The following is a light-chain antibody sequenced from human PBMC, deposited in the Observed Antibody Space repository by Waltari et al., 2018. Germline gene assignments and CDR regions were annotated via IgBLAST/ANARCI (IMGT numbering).Light chain of an antibody. V-gene: IGLV3-25*03. J-gene: IGLJ3*02. CDR2: KDS. CDR3: QSADSSGTLEV. CDR1: ALPKHY. Sequence: SYALTQPPSVSVSPGQTARITCSGDALPKHYAYWYQQKPGQAPVLVIYKDSERPSGIPDRFSGSSSGKTVTLTISGVQAEDEADYYCQSADSSGTLEVFGGGTKLTVL.